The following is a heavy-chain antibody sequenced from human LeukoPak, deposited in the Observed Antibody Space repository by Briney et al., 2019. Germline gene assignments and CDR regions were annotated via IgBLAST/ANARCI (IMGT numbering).Heavy chain of an antibody. Sequence: GGSLRLSCTVSGFTVSSNPMSWVRQAPGKGLEWVSFIYSDNTHYSDSVKGRFTISRDNSRNTLYLQMNSLRAEDTAVYYCATWRGNFFYYFDYWGQGTLVTVSS. D-gene: IGHD1-1*01. CDR2: IYSDNT. CDR3: ATWRGNFFYYFDY. V-gene: IGHV3-66*03. CDR1: GFTVSSNP. J-gene: IGHJ4*02.